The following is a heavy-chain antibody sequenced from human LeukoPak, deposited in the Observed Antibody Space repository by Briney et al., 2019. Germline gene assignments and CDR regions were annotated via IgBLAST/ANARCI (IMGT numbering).Heavy chain of an antibody. Sequence: GGSLRLSCAASGFTVSSNYMTWVRQAPGKGLEWVSIIYSGGSTYYADSVKGRFTISRDNSKNTLYLQTNSLKAEDTAVYYCARVREVLQIDYWGQGTLVTVSS. CDR3: ARVREVLQIDY. V-gene: IGHV3-66*01. CDR2: IYSGGST. J-gene: IGHJ4*02. D-gene: IGHD1-26*01. CDR1: GFTVSSNY.